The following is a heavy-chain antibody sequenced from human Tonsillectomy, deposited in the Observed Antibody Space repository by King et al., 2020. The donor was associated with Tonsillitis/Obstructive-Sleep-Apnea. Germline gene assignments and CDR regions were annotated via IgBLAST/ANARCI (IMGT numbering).Heavy chain of an antibody. CDR1: GFTFSTYA. J-gene: IGHJ4*02. CDR3: ARSDLYGAKEDFDY. D-gene: IGHD4-23*01. Sequence: VQLVESGGGVVQPGRSLRLSCAASGFTFSTYAMHWVRQAPGKVLEWVAVISYDGSYKYYADSVTGRFTISRDNSKNTLYLQINSLRAEDTAVYYCARSDLYGAKEDFDYWGQGTLVTVSS. V-gene: IGHV3-30*04. CDR2: ISYDGSYK.